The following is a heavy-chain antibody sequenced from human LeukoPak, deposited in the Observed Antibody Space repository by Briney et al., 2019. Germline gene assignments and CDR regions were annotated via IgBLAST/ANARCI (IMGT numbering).Heavy chain of an antibody. V-gene: IGHV4-39*01. CDR1: GGSINSSSYY. D-gene: IGHD1-26*01. CDR2: IYYSGST. J-gene: IGHJ4*02. Sequence: SETLSLTCTVSGGSINSSSYYWGWIRQPPGKGLEWIGSIYYSGSTYYNPSLKSRVTISVDTSKNQFSLKLSSVTAADTAVYYCARQGAWELLSHLFDYWGQGTLVTVSS. CDR3: ARQGAWELLSHLFDY.